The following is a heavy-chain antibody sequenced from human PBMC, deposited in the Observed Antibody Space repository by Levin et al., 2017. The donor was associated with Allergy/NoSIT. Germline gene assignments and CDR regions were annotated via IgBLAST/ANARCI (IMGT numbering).Heavy chain of an antibody. CDR3: IRQEGVCSGGTCGFDYMDV. CDR1: GFTFSGSA. Sequence: GGSLRLSCAASGFTFSGSAMHWVRQASGKGLEWVGRIRSKVNSYTTAYAASVKGRFTISRDDSKNTAYLQMSSLKTEDTAVYYCIRQEGVCSGGTCGFDYMDVWGKGTTVTVSS. J-gene: IGHJ6*03. CDR2: IRSKVNSYTT. V-gene: IGHV3-73*01. D-gene: IGHD2-15*01.